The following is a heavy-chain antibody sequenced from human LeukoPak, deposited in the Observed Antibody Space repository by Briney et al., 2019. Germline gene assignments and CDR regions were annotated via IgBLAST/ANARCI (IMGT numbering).Heavy chain of an antibody. J-gene: IGHJ4*02. D-gene: IGHD3-10*01. CDR1: GFTFSDYY. CDR2: IKQDGSEK. CDR3: ARELLGSYFDY. V-gene: IGHV3-7*01. Sequence: GGSLRLSCAASGFTFSDYYMSWVRQAPGKGLEWVANIKQDGSEKYYVDSVKGRFTISRDNAKNSLYLQMNSLRAEDTAVYYCARELLGSYFDYWGQGTLVTVSS.